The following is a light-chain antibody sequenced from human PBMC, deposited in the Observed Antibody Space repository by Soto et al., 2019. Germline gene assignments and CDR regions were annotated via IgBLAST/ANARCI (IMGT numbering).Light chain of an antibody. CDR1: SSDVGGYDY. Sequence: QSALTQPASVSGSPGQSITISCTGTSSDVGGYDYVSWYQQHPGKAPKLIIYDVSDRPSGVSNRFSGSKSGNRASLTISGLQAEDGAYYYCSSYTSSTHYVFGTGTKLTVL. V-gene: IGLV2-14*01. CDR2: DVS. J-gene: IGLJ1*01. CDR3: SSYTSSTHYV.